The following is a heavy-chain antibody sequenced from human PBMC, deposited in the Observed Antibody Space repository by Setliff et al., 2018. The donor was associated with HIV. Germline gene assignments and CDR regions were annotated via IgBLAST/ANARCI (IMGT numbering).Heavy chain of an antibody. J-gene: IGHJ5*02. CDR2: IYHTGKT. Sequence: SETLSLTCTVSGASLVSGDYYWSWIRQHPGGGLEWIGYIYHTGKTYYNPSLQSRIIMSLDMSQNQFSLKLSSVTAADTAVYYCAKEGNSVDNWLDPWGPGTLVTVSS. CDR3: AKEGNSVDNWLDP. V-gene: IGHV4-31*03. D-gene: IGHD1-26*01. CDR1: GASLVSGDYY.